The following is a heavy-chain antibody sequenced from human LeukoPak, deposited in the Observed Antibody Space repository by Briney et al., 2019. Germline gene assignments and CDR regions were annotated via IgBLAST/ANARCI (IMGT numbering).Heavy chain of an antibody. Sequence: PSETLSLTCAVYGGSFSGYYWSWIRQPPGKGLEWIGEINHSGSTNYNPSLKSRVTISVDTSKNQFSLKLSSVTAADTAVYYCARRVGSTEDYWGQGTLVTVSS. J-gene: IGHJ4*02. CDR3: ARRVGSTEDY. V-gene: IGHV4-34*01. D-gene: IGHD4-11*01. CDR2: INHSGST. CDR1: GGSFSGYY.